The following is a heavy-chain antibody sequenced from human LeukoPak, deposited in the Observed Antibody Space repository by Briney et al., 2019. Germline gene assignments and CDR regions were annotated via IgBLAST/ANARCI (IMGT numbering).Heavy chain of an antibody. J-gene: IGHJ4*02. CDR2: IRYDGSNK. V-gene: IGHV3-30*02. CDR3: AKDPAYCSSTSCYRGEFDY. CDR1: GFTFSSYG. D-gene: IGHD2-2*02. Sequence: PGGSLRLSCAASGFTFSSYGMHWVRQAPGKGLEWVAFIRYDGSNKYYADSVKGRFTISRDNSKNTLYLQMNSLRAEDTAVYYCAKDPAYCSSTSCYRGEFDYWGQGTLVTVSS.